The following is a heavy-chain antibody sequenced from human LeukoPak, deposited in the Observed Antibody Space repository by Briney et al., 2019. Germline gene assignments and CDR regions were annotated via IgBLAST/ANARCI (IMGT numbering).Heavy chain of an antibody. CDR3: ATEVDRSFDH. D-gene: IGHD2-15*01. CDR2: ITSNSYSM. CDR1: GFTFCDYY. V-gene: IGHV3-11*01. Sequence: GGSLRLSCAASGFTFCDYYMAWIRPGPGKGLEWISYITSNSYSMYYADTVEGRFTISRDNDEDSVFLQMDGLLVEDTAVYYCATEVDRSFDHWGQGILVTVSS. J-gene: IGHJ4*02.